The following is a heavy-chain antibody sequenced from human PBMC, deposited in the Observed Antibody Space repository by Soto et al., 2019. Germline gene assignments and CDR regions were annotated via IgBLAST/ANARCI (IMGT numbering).Heavy chain of an antibody. CDR1: GYTFTGYY. CDR2: INPNSGGT. J-gene: IGHJ6*02. V-gene: IGHV1-2*02. Sequence: ASVKFPCKASGYTFTGYYMHWVRQAPGQGLEWMGWINPNSGGTNYAQKFQGRVTMTRDTSISTAYMELSRLRSDDTAVYYCARDPIFGVVMLMDVWGQGTTVTVSS. CDR3: ARDPIFGVVMLMDV. D-gene: IGHD3-3*01.